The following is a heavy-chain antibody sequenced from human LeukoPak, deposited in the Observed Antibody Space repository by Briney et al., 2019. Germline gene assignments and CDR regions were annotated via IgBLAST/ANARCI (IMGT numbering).Heavy chain of an antibody. CDR1: GFTFSSSD. Sequence: GGSLRLSCAASGFTFSSSDMDWVRQAPGKGLEWVASISSSSSLIYYTDSVKGRFTISRDNAKNSLYLQMNSLRAEDTAVYYCARERAGSDYWGQGTLVTVSS. V-gene: IGHV3-21*01. CDR2: ISSSSSLI. CDR3: ARERAGSDY. D-gene: IGHD6-19*01. J-gene: IGHJ4*02.